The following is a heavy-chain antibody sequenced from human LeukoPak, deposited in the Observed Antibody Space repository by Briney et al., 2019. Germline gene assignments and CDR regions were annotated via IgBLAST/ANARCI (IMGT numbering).Heavy chain of an antibody. D-gene: IGHD5-12*01. CDR3: ARQGGSGYDSLDY. CDR2: IYYSGST. V-gene: IGHV4-59*08. CDR1: GGSISSYY. J-gene: IGHJ4*02. Sequence: SETLSLTCTVSGGSISSYYWSWIRQPPGKGLEWIGYIYYSGSTNYNPSLKSRVTISVDTSKNQFSLKLSSVTAADTAVYYCARQGGSGYDSLDYWGQGTLVTVSS.